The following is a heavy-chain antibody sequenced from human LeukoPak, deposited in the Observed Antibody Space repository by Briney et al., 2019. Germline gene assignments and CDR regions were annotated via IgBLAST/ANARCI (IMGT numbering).Heavy chain of an antibody. CDR1: GYTFTSYG. V-gene: IGHV1-18*01. CDR3: ARSPVYKQLAHYYYYYGMDV. CDR2: ISAYNGNT. J-gene: IGHJ6*02. Sequence: ASVKVSCKASGYTFTSYGISWVRQAPGQGLEWIGWISAYNGNTNYAQKLQGRVTMTTDTSTSTAYMELRSLRSDDTAVYYCARSPVYKQLAHYYYYYGMDVWGQGTTVTVSS. D-gene: IGHD6-6*01.